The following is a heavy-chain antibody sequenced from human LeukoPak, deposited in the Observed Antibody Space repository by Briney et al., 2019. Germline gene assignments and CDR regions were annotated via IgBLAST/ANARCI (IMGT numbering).Heavy chain of an antibody. D-gene: IGHD2-2*01. Sequence: GASVKVSCKASGYTFTSYGISWVRQAPGQGLEWMGWISAYNGNTNYAQRLQGRVTMTTDTSTSTAYMELRSLRSDDTAVYYCARDLLPYCSSTSCYAFDYWGQGTLVTVSS. J-gene: IGHJ4*02. CDR3: ARDLLPYCSSTSCYAFDY. V-gene: IGHV1-18*01. CDR2: ISAYNGNT. CDR1: GYTFTSYG.